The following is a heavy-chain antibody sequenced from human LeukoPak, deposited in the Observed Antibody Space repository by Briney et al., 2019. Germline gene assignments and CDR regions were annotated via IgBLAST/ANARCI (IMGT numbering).Heavy chain of an antibody. D-gene: IGHD2-15*01. Sequence: ASAKVSCKASGYTFTNHSIHWVRQAPGQGLEWMGIIKPTGGSTINVQKFQGRVTMTRDTSTSTVYMELSSLRSEDTAVYHCARDGYCSGGTCYWGYGMDVWGQGTTVTVSS. CDR2: IKPTGGST. CDR1: GYTFTNHS. V-gene: IGHV1-46*01. CDR3: ARDGYCSGGTCYWGYGMDV. J-gene: IGHJ6*02.